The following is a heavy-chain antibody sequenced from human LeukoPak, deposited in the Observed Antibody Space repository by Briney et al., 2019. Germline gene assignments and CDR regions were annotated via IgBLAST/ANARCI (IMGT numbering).Heavy chain of an antibody. Sequence: PGESLKISCQASGYIFTNYWIGWVRQMPGQGLEWMGIIYPSDSDPRYSPSFQGQVIISVDKSINTVYLQWGSLKASDTAMYYCARDSGRQKYYFDYWGQGTLVTVSS. J-gene: IGHJ4*02. CDR3: ARDSGRQKYYFDY. CDR1: GYIFTNYW. CDR2: IYPSDSDP. V-gene: IGHV5-51*01. D-gene: IGHD6-19*01.